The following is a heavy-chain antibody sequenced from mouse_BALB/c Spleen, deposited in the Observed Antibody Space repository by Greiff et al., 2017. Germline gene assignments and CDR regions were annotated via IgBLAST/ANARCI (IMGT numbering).Heavy chain of an antibody. CDR3: ARYYYGSEYYYAMDY. CDR1: GYTFTSYW. Sequence: DLVKPGASVKLSCKASGYTFTSYWINWIKQRPGQGLEWIGRIAPGSGSTYYNEMFKGKATLTVDTSSSTAYIQLSSLSSEDSAVYFCARYYYGSEYYYAMDYWGQGTSVTVSS. J-gene: IGHJ4*01. V-gene: IGHV1S41*01. D-gene: IGHD1-1*01. CDR2: IAPGSGST.